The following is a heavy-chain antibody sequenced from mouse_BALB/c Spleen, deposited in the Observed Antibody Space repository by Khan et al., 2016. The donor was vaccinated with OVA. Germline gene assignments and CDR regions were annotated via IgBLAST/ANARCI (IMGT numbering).Heavy chain of an antibody. J-gene: IGHJ3*01. CDR3: ARGGGTAPFAY. Sequence: EVQLVESGGGLVQPGGSRKLSCAASGFTFSDYGMAWVRQAPGKGPEWVAFISDLAYTIYYGDAVTGRFTISRENAKNTLYLEMSSLRSEDTAYYYGARGGGTAPFAYWGLGTLVTVSA. V-gene: IGHV5-15*02. CDR1: GFTFSDYG. D-gene: IGHD1-2*01. CDR2: ISDLAYTI.